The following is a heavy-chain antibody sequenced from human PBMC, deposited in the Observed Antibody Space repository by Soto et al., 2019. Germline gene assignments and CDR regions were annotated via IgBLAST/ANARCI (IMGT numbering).Heavy chain of an antibody. V-gene: IGHV1-8*01. J-gene: IGHJ4*02. CDR3: ARGVSAGVDY. D-gene: IGHD1-26*01. CDR2: MQPSTGRT. CDR1: GYSFTSLD. Sequence: QVQLVQSGAEVREPGASVKVSCKASGYSFTSLDINWVRQTAGQGLEWMGWMQPSTGRTGYAQKFQCRVTITRDTSINTADMELTTLTSDDTAFYYCARGVSAGVDYWGQGTLVTVSS.